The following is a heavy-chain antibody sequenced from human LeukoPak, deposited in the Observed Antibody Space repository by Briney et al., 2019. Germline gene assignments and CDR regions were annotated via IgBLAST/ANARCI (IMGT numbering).Heavy chain of an antibody. D-gene: IGHD3-22*01. CDR3: ARDTVDHYYDSSGYYYYYGMDV. Sequence: ASVKVSCKASGGTFSSYAISWVRQAPGQGLEWMGRIIPILGIANYAQKFQGRVTITADKSTSTAYMELRSLRSDDTAVYYCARDTVDHYYDSSGYYYYYGMDVWGQGTTVTVSS. J-gene: IGHJ6*02. CDR1: GGTFSSYA. CDR2: IIPILGIA. V-gene: IGHV1-69*04.